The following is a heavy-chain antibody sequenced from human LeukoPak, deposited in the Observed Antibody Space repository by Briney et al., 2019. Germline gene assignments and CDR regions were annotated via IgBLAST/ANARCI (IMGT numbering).Heavy chain of an antibody. CDR3: ARDQNVLLWFGESPDAFDI. CDR2: INAGNGNT. J-gene: IGHJ3*02. Sequence: ASVKVSCKASGYTFTSYAMHWVRQAPGQRLEWMGWINAGNGNTKYSQKFQGRVTITRDTSASTAYVELSSLRSEDTAVYYRARDQNVLLWFGESPDAFDIWGQGTMVTVSS. D-gene: IGHD3-10*01. V-gene: IGHV1-3*01. CDR1: GYTFTSYA.